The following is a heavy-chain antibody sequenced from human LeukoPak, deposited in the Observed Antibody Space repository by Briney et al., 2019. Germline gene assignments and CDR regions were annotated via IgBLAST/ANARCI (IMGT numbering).Heavy chain of an antibody. CDR3: ARRHHFGFLDS. J-gene: IGHJ4*02. V-gene: IGHV3-7*04. Sequence: GVSVRLSCPASAFMFPSYCMTWVRQAPGHGLEWVAIIKQDASDKHYVDSLQGRLTLSRATAKHSVYLQMNSLRAEDTAVYYCARRHHFGFLDSWGQGTLVSVSS. CDR1: AFMFPSYC. D-gene: IGHD3-10*01. CDR2: IKQDASDK.